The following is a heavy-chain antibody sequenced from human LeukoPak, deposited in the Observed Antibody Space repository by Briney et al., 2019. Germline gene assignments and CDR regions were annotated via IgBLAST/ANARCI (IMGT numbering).Heavy chain of an antibody. D-gene: IGHD1-1*01. CDR3: ARDGAATTDAFDI. CDR2: TYYRSKWYN. J-gene: IGHJ3*02. CDR1: GDSVSSNSAA. V-gene: IGHV6-1*01. Sequence: SQTLSLTCAISGDSVSSNSAAWSRIRQSPSRGLEWLGRTYYRSKWYNDYAVSVTSRITINPDTSKNQFSLQLNSVTPEDTAVYYCARDGAATTDAFDIWGQGTMVTVSS.